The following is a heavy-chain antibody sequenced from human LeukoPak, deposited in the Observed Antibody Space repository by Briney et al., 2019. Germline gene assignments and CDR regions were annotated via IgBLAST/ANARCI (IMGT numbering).Heavy chain of an antibody. CDR3: AKQAYDSPRTDFDY. D-gene: IGHD3-22*01. V-gene: IGHV3-74*01. CDR1: GFTFSSYW. J-gene: IGHJ4*02. Sequence: GGSLRLSCAASGFTFSSYWMHWVRQAPGKGLVWVSRITSDGSSTNYADSVKGRFTISRDNAKNTLYLQMNSLRAGDTAVYYCAKQAYDSPRTDFDYWGQGTLVTVSS. CDR2: ITSDGSST.